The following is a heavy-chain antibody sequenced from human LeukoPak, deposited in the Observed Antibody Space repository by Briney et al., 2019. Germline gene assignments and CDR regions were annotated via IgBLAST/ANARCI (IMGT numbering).Heavy chain of an antibody. CDR2: ISSSSTI. Sequence: GGSLRLSCAASGFTFSDYYMNWVRQAPGKGLEWVSSISSSSTIYYADSVKGRFTISRDNAKNSLYLQMNSLRAEDTAVYYCARYDIVVVPAARRDDYYYGMYVWGKGTTVTVSS. CDR3: ARYDIVVVPAARRDDYYYGMYV. D-gene: IGHD2-2*01. V-gene: IGHV3-69-1*01. CDR1: GFTFSDYY. J-gene: IGHJ6*04.